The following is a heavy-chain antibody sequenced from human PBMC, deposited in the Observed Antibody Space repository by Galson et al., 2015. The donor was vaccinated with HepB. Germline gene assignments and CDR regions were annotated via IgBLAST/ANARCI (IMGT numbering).Heavy chain of an antibody. CDR1: GFSFSTYA. D-gene: IGHD3-22*01. Sequence: SLRLSCAASGFSFSTYAMSWVRQAPGKGLEWVAVISHDGKKKYHADSVKGRFTTSRDDSKNMLYLEMNRLRTEDTSIYYCAKRWMGYTSGYDGSDIWGQGTMVTVSS. J-gene: IGHJ3*02. CDR2: ISHDGKKK. V-gene: IGHV3-30*04. CDR3: AKRWMGYTSGYDGSDI.